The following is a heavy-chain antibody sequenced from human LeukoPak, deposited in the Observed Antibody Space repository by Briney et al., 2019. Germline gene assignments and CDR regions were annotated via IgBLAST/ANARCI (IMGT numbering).Heavy chain of an antibody. CDR3: ARVQIASRSYGWFDP. J-gene: IGHJ5*02. D-gene: IGHD1-26*01. V-gene: IGHV4-4*07. CDR2: IYTSVST. Sequence: PSETLSLTCTVSGGSISSYYWSWIRQPAGKGLEWVGRIYTSVSTNYNPSLKSRVTMSVDTSKNQCSLKLSSVTAADTAVYYCARVQIASRSYGWFDPWGQGTLVTVSS. CDR1: GGSISSYY.